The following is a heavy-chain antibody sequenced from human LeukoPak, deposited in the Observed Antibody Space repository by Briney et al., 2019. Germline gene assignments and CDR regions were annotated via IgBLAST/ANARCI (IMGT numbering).Heavy chain of an antibody. CDR3: AHTVPLRALFSTRYYFDY. CDR2: IYWNDDK. D-gene: IGHD2-2*01. V-gene: IGHV2-5*01. J-gene: IGHJ4*02. CDR1: GFSLSTSGVG. Sequence: SGPTLVKPTQTLTLTCTFSGFSLSTSGVGVVWIRQPPGKALEWLALIYWNDDKRYSPSLKSRLTITKDTSKNQVVLTMTNMDPVDTATYYCAHTVPLRALFSTRYYFDYWGQGTLVTVSS.